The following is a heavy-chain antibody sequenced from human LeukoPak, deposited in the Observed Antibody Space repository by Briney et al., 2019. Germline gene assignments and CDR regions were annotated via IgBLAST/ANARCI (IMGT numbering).Heavy chain of an antibody. D-gene: IGHD6-13*01. J-gene: IGHJ4*02. CDR3: ARVGEQHLDYYFDY. CDR1: GFTFTNYG. CDR2: ISAYNGDT. Sequence: GASVKVSCKASGFTFTNYGITWVRQAPGQGLEWMGWISAYNGDTNYAQKLRYRVTMTTDTSTSTAYMELRSLRSDDTAAYYCARVGEQHLDYYFDYWGQGTLVTVSS. V-gene: IGHV1-18*04.